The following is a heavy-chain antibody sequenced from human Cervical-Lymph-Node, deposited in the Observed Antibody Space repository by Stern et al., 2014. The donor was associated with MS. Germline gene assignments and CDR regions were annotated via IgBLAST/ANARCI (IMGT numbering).Heavy chain of an antibody. J-gene: IGHJ4*02. V-gene: IGHV3-23*01. Sequence: EVQLLESGGGLVQPGGSLRLSCAASGFTSISYAMNWVRQAPGQGLAWVSTMRGSGGSTYYADSVKGRFTISRDNSKNTLYLQMNSLRAEDTAVYYCAKDRDLRIDNYFDYWGQGTLVTVSS. CDR3: AKDRDLRIDNYFDY. CDR1: GFTSISYA. D-gene: IGHD2-15*01. CDR2: MRGSGGST.